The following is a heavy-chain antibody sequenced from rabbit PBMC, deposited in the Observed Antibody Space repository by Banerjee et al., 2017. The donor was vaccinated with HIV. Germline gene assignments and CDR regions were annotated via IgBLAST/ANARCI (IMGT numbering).Heavy chain of an antibody. J-gene: IGHJ4*01. CDR3: AREGYDDYGHYFSL. CDR2: INTSSGNT. CDR1: GLDFSSSYW. Sequence: GLDFSSSYWICWVRQAPGKGLEWIACINTSSGNTVYASWAKGRFTISRTSSTTVTLQMTSLTAADTATYFCAREGYDDYGHYFSLWGQGTLVT. D-gene: IGHD2-1*01. V-gene: IGHV1S45*01.